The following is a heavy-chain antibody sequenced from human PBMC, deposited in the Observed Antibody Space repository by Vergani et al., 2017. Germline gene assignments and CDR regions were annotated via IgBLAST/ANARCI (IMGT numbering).Heavy chain of an antibody. D-gene: IGHD2-21*01. CDR2: IYYSGST. V-gene: IGHV4-59*08. Sequence: QVQLQESGPGLVKPSETLSLTCTVPGGSISSYYWSWIRQPPGKGLEWIGYIYYSGSTNYNPSLKSRVTISVDTSKNQFSLKLSSVTAADTAVYYCAGLVGGDYIDYWGQGTLVTVSS. CDR3: AGLVGGDYIDY. CDR1: GGSISSYY. J-gene: IGHJ4*02.